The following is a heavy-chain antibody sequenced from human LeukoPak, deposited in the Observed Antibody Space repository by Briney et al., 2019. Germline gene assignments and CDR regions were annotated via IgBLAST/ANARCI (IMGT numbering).Heavy chain of an antibody. D-gene: IGHD6-13*01. J-gene: IGHJ6*02. Sequence: GESLKISCKGSGYSFTSYWIGWVRQMPGKGLEWMGIIYPGDSDTRYSLSFQGQVTISADKSISTAYLQWSSLKASDTAMYYCARIAAAGRTYYYYYYGMDVWGQGTTVTVSS. CDR3: ARIAAAGRTYYYYYYGMDV. V-gene: IGHV5-51*01. CDR1: GYSFTSYW. CDR2: IYPGDSDT.